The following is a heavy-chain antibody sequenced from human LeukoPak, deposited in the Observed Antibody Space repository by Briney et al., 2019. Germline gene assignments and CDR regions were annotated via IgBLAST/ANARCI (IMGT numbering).Heavy chain of an antibody. CDR3: TRDHCRGDNCPSFDY. CDR1: GYTFTSFG. D-gene: IGHD2-15*01. Sequence: ASVKVSCKPSGYTFTSFGISWVRQAPGQGLEWMGWIGAYNGDTNHAQKFQGRVTMTTDTSTSTAYMDLRSLRSGDTAVYYCTRDHCRGDNCPSFDYWGQGTLVTVSS. CDR2: IGAYNGDT. V-gene: IGHV1-18*04. J-gene: IGHJ4*02.